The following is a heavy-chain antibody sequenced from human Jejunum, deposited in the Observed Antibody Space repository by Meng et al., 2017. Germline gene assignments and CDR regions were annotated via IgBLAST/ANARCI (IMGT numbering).Heavy chain of an antibody. CDR1: GYTFAAYW. CDR3: AREVYCSSTSCLVGNWFDP. D-gene: IGHD2-2*01. J-gene: IGHJ5*02. Sequence: ASVKVSCKPSGYTFAAYWIHWLRQAPGQGLEWMGRIDPNNDHTQYAQNFQGRVTITSDTSISTVYMELSRLRSDDTAVYYCAREVYCSSTSCLVGNWFDPWGQGTLVTVSS. CDR2: IDPNNDHT. V-gene: IGHV1-2*06.